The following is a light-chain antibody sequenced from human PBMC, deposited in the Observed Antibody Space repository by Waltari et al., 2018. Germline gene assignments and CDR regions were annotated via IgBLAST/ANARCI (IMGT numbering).Light chain of an antibody. J-gene: IGLJ2*01. CDR3: SSYTSSSTVV. CDR1: RIDVGGFNY. Sequence: QSALPQPASLSGSPGQSIPFSCPGTRIDVGGFNYVSWYQQHPGKAPKLMIYEVSNRPSGVSNRFSGSKSGNTASLTISGLQAEDEADYYCSSYTSSSTVVFGGGTKLTVL. V-gene: IGLV2-14*01. CDR2: EVS.